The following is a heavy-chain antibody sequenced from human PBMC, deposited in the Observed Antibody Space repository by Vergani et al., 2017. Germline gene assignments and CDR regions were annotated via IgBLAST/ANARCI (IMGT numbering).Heavy chain of an antibody. CDR1: GGSISSYY. CDR3: ARMSCTNGVCPHYYYYGMDV. D-gene: IGHD2-8*01. V-gene: IGHV4-59*01. CDR2: IYYSGST. Sequence: QLQLQESGSGLVKPSETLSLTCTVSGGSISSYYWSWIRQPPGKGLEWIGYIYYSGSTNYNPSLKSRVTISVDTSKNQFSLKLSSVTAADTAVYYCARMSCTNGVCPHYYYYGMDVWGQGTTVTVSS. J-gene: IGHJ6*02.